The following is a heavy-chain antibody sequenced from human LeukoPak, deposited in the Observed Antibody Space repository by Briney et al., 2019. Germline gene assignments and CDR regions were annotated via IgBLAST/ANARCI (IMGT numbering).Heavy chain of an antibody. CDR3: ASNHCRSSTSCHPFDY. J-gene: IGHJ4*02. CDR2: MNPNSGNK. Sequence: ASVKVSCKASGYTFTSYGINWVRQATGQGLEWMGWMNPNSGNKGYAQKFQGRVTITRNTSISTAYMELSSLRSEDTAVYYCASNHCRSSTSCHPFDYWGQGTLVTVSS. CDR1: GYTFTSYG. D-gene: IGHD2-2*01. V-gene: IGHV1-8*03.